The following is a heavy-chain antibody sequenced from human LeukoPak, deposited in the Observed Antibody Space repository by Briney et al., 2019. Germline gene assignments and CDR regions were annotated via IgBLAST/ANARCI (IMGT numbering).Heavy chain of an antibody. Sequence: SVKVSCKASGGTFSSYAISWVRQAPGQGLEWMGRIIPIFGIANYAQKFQGRVTITADKSTSTAYMELSSLRSEDTAVYYCARDEWELLGDYYFDYWGQETLVTVSS. CDR3: ARDEWELLGDYYFDY. CDR2: IIPIFGIA. V-gene: IGHV1-69*04. J-gene: IGHJ4*02. D-gene: IGHD1-26*01. CDR1: GGTFSSYA.